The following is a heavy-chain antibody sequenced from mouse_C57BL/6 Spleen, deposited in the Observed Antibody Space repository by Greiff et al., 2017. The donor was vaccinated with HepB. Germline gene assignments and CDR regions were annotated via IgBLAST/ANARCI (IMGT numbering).Heavy chain of an antibody. D-gene: IGHD2-4*01. J-gene: IGHJ3*01. CDR1: GYAFSSSW. V-gene: IGHV1-82*01. CDR2: IYPGDGDT. CDR3: ARSDYDYDGGAWFAY. Sequence: QVQLHQSGPELVKPGASVKISCKASGYAFSSSWMNWVKQRPGKGLEWIGRIYPGDGDTNYNGKFKGKATLTADKSSSTAYMQLSSLTSEDSAVYFCARSDYDYDGGAWFAYWGQGTLVTVSA.